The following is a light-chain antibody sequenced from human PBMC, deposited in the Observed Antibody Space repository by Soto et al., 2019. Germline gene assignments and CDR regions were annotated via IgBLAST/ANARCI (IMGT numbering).Light chain of an antibody. V-gene: IGKV3-15*01. Sequence: ETVMTQSPATLSMSPGETATLSCRASQSISNSLVWYQQKPGQAPRLLISGASTRATGVPVRFRGSGSGTQFSLTISTLQSEDFAVYYCQQYSDWPLTFGQGTRLDI. CDR2: GAS. CDR3: QQYSDWPLT. CDR1: QSISNS. J-gene: IGKJ5*01.